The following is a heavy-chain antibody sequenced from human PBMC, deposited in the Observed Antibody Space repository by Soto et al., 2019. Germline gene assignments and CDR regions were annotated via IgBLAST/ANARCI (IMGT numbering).Heavy chain of an antibody. V-gene: IGHV1-69*13. CDR1: GGTFSTSS. CDR2: IIPIFTRT. J-gene: IGHJ4*02. Sequence: ASVKVSCKASGGTFSTSSFVWVRQGPGQGLEWMGGIIPIFTRTNFAQKFRGRVTFSADESTRTTYMELRSLTSEDTAIYYCARDVVRSTAGDSWGQGTLVTVSS. CDR3: ARDVVRSTAGDS. D-gene: IGHD2-15*01.